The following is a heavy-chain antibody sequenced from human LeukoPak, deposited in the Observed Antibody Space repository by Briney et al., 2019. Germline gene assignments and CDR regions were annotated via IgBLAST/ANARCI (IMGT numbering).Heavy chain of an antibody. D-gene: IGHD2-8*01. CDR2: MNPNSGNT. Sequence: ASVKVSCKASGYTFTNYDINWVRQATGQGLEWMGWMNPNSGNTGYAQKFQGRVTMTRSTSISTAYMELSSLRFDDTAVYFCTRSVQNGHFDYWGQGTLVTVSS. CDR1: GYTFTNYD. V-gene: IGHV1-8*01. CDR3: TRSVQNGHFDY. J-gene: IGHJ4*02.